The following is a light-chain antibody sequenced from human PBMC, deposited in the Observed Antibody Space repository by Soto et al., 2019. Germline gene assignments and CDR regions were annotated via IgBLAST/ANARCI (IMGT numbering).Light chain of an antibody. CDR2: DAS. CDR1: QSVSSY. V-gene: IGKV3-11*01. Sequence: EIVLTQSPATLSLSPGETATLSCRASQSVSSYLAWYQQKPGQAPRLLIYDASNRATGIPARFSGSGSGTHFTLSIRGLDPEEFAFYYFQQRSNYPRGTLGPGTKVEVK. J-gene: IGKJ1*01. CDR3: QQRSNYPRGT.